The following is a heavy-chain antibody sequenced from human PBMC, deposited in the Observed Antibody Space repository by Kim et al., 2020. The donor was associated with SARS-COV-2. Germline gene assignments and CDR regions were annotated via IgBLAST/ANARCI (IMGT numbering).Heavy chain of an antibody. J-gene: IGHJ5*02. CDR3: ARATTAGGFDP. D-gene: IGHD3-16*01. CDR2: ST. Sequence: STSYADSVKGRFTTSRANAKNTLYLQMNSLRAEETAVYYCARATTAGGFDPWGQGTLVTVSS. V-gene: IGHV3-74*01.